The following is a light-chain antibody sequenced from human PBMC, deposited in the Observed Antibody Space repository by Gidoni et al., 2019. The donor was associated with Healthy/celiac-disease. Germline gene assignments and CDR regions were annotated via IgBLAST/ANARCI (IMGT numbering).Light chain of an antibody. V-gene: IGKV3-11*01. CDR3: QQRRNWPT. CDR1: QSVSSY. J-gene: IGKJ1*01. CDR2: DAS. Sequence: ELVLTQSPAPLSLSPGERATLSCRASQSVSSYLAWYQQKPGKAPRILIYDASNRATGIPARFSGSGSGTDFTLTISSREPEEFAVYYCQQRRNWPTFGQXTKVEIK.